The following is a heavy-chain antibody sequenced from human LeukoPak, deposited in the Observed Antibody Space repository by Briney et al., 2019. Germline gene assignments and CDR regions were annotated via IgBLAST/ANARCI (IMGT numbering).Heavy chain of an antibody. CDR1: GFIISNSA. V-gene: IGHV3-30*18. D-gene: IGHD6-19*01. Sequence: GGSLRLSCAASGFIISNSAMHWVRQAPGKGLEWVAVISYDGSNKYYADSVKGRFTISRDNSKNTLYLQMNSLRAEDTAVYYCAKDIEEWLVKGGGCFDYWGQGTLVTVSS. J-gene: IGHJ4*02. CDR2: ISYDGSNK. CDR3: AKDIEEWLVKGGGCFDY.